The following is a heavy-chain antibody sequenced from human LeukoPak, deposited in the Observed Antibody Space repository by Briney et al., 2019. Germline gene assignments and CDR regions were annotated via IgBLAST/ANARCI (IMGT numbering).Heavy chain of an antibody. V-gene: IGHV3-11*01. J-gene: IGHJ3*02. CDR2: ISSSGSTI. CDR3: ARGLLIAVTGYSTFDI. D-gene: IGHD6-19*01. CDR1: GFTFSDYY. Sequence: GGSLRLSCAASGFTFSDYYMSWIRQAPGKGLEWVSYISSSGSTIYYADSVKGRFTISRDNAKNSLYLQMNSLRAEDTAVYYCARGLLIAVTGYSTFDIWGQGTMVTVSS.